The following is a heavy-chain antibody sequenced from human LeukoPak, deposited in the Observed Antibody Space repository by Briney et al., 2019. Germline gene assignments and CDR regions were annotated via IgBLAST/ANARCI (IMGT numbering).Heavy chain of an antibody. CDR3: ARTKGFWSGKEVEYYFDY. J-gene: IGHJ4*02. D-gene: IGHD3-3*01. V-gene: IGHV1-69*05. CDR2: IIPIFGTA. Sequence: ASVKVSCKASGGTFSSYAISWVRQAPGQGLEWMGRIIPIFGTANYAQKFQGRVTITTDESTSTAYVELSSLRSEDTAVYYCARTKGFWSGKEVEYYFDYWGQGTLVTVSS. CDR1: GGTFSSYA.